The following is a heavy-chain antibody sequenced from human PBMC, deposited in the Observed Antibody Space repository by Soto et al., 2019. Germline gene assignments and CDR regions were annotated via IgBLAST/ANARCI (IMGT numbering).Heavy chain of an antibody. CDR3: ARDFTDSSGHRLGMGV. Sequence: SETLSLTCTVSGGSISSYYLSWVRHPPGKGLEWIGFIYYSGSTNYNPSLKSRVTISVDTSKNQFSLKLRSVTAADTAVYYCARDFTDSSGHRLGMGVWGQGATVTVSS. J-gene: IGHJ6*02. V-gene: IGHV4-59*12. D-gene: IGHD6-19*01. CDR2: IYYSGST. CDR1: GGSISSYY.